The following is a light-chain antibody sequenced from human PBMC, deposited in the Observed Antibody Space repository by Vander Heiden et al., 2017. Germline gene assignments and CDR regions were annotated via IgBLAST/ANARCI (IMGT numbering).Light chain of an antibody. CDR1: SLRSYY. V-gene: IGLV3-19*01. J-gene: IGLJ2*01. CDR2: GKN. Sequence: SSELTQDPAVSVALGQTVRITCQGDSLRSYYASWYQQKPGQAPVLVIYGKNNRPSGIPDRFSGSSSGNTASLTITGAQAEDEADDYCNSRDSSGNHLVVVCGGGTKLT. CDR3: NSRDSSGNHLVVV.